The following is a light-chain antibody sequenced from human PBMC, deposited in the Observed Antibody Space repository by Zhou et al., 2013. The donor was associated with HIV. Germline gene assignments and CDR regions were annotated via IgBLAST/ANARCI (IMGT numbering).Light chain of an antibody. CDR3: QQCNSYPLT. CDR1: QSISSW. V-gene: IGKV1-5*03. J-gene: IGKJ4*01. Sequence: DIQMTQSPSTLSASVGDRVTITCRASQSISSWLAWYQQKPGKAPKLLIYKASSLESGVPSRFSGSGSGTEFTLTISSLQPDDFATYYCQQCNSYPLTFAEGPKVEIK. CDR2: KAS.